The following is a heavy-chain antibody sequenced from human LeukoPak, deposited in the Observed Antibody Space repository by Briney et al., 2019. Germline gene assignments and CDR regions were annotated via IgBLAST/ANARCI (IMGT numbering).Heavy chain of an antibody. CDR3: ARKGFNYGSGVDY. CDR1: GDSISSSSSSYY. J-gene: IGHJ4*02. CDR2: IYYIGST. D-gene: IGHD3-10*01. Sequence: SETLSLTCSVSGDSISSSSSSYYWGWIRQPPGKGLEWIGSIYYIGSTYYNPSLRTRITISLDRPKNQFSLKLSSVTAADTAVYYCARKGFNYGSGVDYWGQGTLVTVSS. V-gene: IGHV4-39*07.